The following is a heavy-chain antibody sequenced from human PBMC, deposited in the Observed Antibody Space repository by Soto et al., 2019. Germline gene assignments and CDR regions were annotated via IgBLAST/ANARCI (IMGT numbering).Heavy chain of an antibody. CDR1: GGSISSYY. CDR2: IYYSGST. CDR3: ARHESGTTRDY. V-gene: IGHV4-59*08. J-gene: IGHJ4*02. D-gene: IGHD1-7*01. Sequence: PSETLSLTCTVSGGSISSYYWSWIRQPPGKGLEWIGYIYYSGSTNYNPSLKSRVTISVDTSKNQFSLKLSSVTAADTAVYYCARHESGTTRDYWGQGTRVTVSS.